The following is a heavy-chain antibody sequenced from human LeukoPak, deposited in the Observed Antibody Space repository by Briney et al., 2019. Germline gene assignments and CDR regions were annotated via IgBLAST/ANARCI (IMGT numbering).Heavy chain of an antibody. J-gene: IGHJ4*02. Sequence: ASVKVSCKASGYTFTSYGISWVRQAPGQGLEWMGWISAYNGNTNYAQKLQGRVTMTTDTSTSTAYMELRSLRAEDTALYYCAKELVIRAYQPKGPSDYWGQGTLATVSS. CDR2: ISAYNGNT. D-gene: IGHD2-21*01. CDR3: AKELVIRAYQPKGPSDY. V-gene: IGHV1-18*01. CDR1: GYTFTSYG.